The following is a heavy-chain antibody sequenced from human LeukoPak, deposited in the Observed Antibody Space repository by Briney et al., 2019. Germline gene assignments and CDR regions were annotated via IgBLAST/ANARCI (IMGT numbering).Heavy chain of an antibody. CDR3: ARDYPWGRKYYGRFDDY. D-gene: IGHD2/OR15-2a*01. CDR2: ISSSGSTI. CDR1: GFTFSSYE. Sequence: PGGSLRLSCAASGFTFSSYEMNLVRQAPGKGLEWVSYISSSGSTIYYADSVKGRFTISRDNAKNSLYLQMNSLRAEDTAVYYCARDYPWGRKYYGRFDDYWGQGTLVTVSS. J-gene: IGHJ4*02. V-gene: IGHV3-48*03.